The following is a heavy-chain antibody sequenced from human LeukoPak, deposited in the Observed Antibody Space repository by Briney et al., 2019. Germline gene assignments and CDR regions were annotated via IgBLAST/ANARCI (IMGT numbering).Heavy chain of an antibody. V-gene: IGHV3-74*01. J-gene: IGHJ4*02. Sequence: GGSLRLYCAASGFNLRTFWIHWIRQDAGGRLVWVSRISPDGSVTTYTASVKGRFAISRDNAKNTLYLGMNSLRADDAAIYYCVSDSGLRSGGDSWGQGTPVTVSS. CDR1: GFNLRTFW. CDR2: ISPDGSVT. CDR3: VSDSGLRSGGDS. D-gene: IGHD1-26*01.